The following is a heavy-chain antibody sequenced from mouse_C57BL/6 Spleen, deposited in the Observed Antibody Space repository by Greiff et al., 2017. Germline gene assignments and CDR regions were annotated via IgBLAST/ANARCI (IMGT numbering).Heavy chain of an antibody. V-gene: IGHV6-3*01. CDR1: GFTFSNYW. CDR3: TGGGNDEGNAMDY. CDR2: IRLKSDNYAT. D-gene: IGHD2-2*01. Sequence: EVKVEESGGGLVQPGGSMKLSCVASGFTFSNYWMNWVRQSPEKGLEWVAQIRLKSDNYATHYAESVKGRFTISRDDSKSSVYLQMSSLRAEDTGIYYCTGGGNDEGNAMDYWGQGASVTVST. J-gene: IGHJ4*01.